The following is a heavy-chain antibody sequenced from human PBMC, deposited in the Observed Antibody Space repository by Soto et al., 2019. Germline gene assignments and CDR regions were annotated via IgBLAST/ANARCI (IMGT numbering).Heavy chain of an antibody. CDR1: GGTFSSYA. D-gene: IGHD3-16*02. J-gene: IGHJ4*02. V-gene: IGHV1-69*01. Sequence: QVQLVQPGAEVKKPGSSVKVSCKASGGTFSSYAISWVRQAPGQGLEWMGGIIPIFGTANYAQKFQGRVTITADESTSTAYMELSSLRSEDTAVYYCARGSDYVWGSYRHPSFDYWGQGTLVTVSS. CDR3: ARGSDYVWGSYRHPSFDY. CDR2: IIPIFGTA.